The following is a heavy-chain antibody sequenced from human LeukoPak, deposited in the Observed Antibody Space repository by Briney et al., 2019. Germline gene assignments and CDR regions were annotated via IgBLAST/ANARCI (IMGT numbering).Heavy chain of an antibody. CDR1: GGSFSDYY. Sequence: LSLACAVYGGSFSDYYMSWIRQAPGKGLEWVSYISSSGSTIYYADSVKGRFTISRDNAKNSLYLQMNSLRAEDTAVYYCAREKVLRFLEWLSPYGMDVWGQGTTVTVSS. J-gene: IGHJ6*02. CDR3: AREKVLRFLEWLSPYGMDV. CDR2: ISSSGSTI. V-gene: IGHV3-11*01. D-gene: IGHD3-3*01.